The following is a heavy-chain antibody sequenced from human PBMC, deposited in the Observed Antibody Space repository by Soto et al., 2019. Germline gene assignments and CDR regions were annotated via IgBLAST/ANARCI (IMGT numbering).Heavy chain of an antibody. CDR3: ARGSSRWDY. V-gene: IGHV4-61*01. CDR2: VYHTGRT. D-gene: IGHD6-13*01. J-gene: IGHJ4*02. CDR1: GGSFKSGSYS. Sequence: PSETLSLTCTVSGGSFKSGSYSWSWIRQPPGKGLEWIGYVYHTGRTSYNPSLKSRVSISMDTSKNQFSLNLDSVTAADTAMYYCARGSSRWDYWGQGTLVTVSS.